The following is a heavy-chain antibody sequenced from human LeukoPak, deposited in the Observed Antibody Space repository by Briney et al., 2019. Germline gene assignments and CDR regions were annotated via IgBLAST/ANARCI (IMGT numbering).Heavy chain of an antibody. CDR3: ARDEAGGGSYAFDI. J-gene: IGHJ3*02. CDR2: IIPIFGTA. Sequence: GASVKVPCKASGGTFSSYAISWVRQAPGQGLEWMGGIIPIFGTANYAQKFQGRVTITADESTSTAYMELSSLRSEDTAVYYCARDEAGGGSYAFDIWGQGTMVTVSS. V-gene: IGHV1-69*01. CDR1: GGTFSSYA. D-gene: IGHD1-26*01.